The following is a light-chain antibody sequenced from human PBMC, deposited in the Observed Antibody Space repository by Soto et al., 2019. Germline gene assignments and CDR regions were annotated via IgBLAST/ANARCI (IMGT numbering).Light chain of an antibody. J-gene: IGLJ1*01. V-gene: IGLV2-14*01. CDR1: SSDVGRYNY. CDR2: EVR. CDR3: AAWDDSLNGFYV. Sequence: QSALTQPASVSGSPGQSITISCTGTSSDVGRYNYVSWYQQHPGKAPKVMIYEVRNRPSGVSNRFSGSKSGNAASLTISGLQAEDEADYYCAAWDDSLNGFYVFGTGTKLTVL.